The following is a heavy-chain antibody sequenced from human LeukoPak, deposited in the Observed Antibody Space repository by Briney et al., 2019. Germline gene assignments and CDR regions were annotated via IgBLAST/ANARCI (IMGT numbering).Heavy chain of an antibody. CDR1: GYSFTLYW. J-gene: IGHJ4*02. D-gene: IGHD6-13*01. CDR2: IDLSDSYT. Sequence: GESLHISCKGSGYSFTLYWISWVRQMPGKGLEWMGRIDLSDSYTNYSPSFQGHVTISADKSISTAYLQWSSLKASDTAMYYCARTQRPGYTSSSFDYWGQGTLVTVSS. CDR3: ARTQRPGYTSSSFDY. V-gene: IGHV5-10-1*01.